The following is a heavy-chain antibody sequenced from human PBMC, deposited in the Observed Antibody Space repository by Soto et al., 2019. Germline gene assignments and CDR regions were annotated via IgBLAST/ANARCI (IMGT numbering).Heavy chain of an antibody. D-gene: IGHD4-17*01. CDR3: AKVIDYNDYLGYMDV. Sequence: GGSLRLSCAASGFTFSSYAMNWVRQAPGKGLEWVSGISGSGGSTYYADSVKGRFTISRDNSKNTLYLQMNSLRADDTAVYYCAKVIDYNDYLGYMDVWGKGTTVTVS. CDR1: GFTFSSYA. CDR2: ISGSGGST. V-gene: IGHV3-23*01. J-gene: IGHJ6*03.